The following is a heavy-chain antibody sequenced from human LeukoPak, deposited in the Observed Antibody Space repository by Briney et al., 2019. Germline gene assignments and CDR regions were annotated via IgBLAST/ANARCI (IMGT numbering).Heavy chain of an antibody. D-gene: IGHD6-6*01. V-gene: IGHV1-69*04. J-gene: IGHJ4*02. CDR1: GGTFSSYA. Sequence: SVKVSCKASGGTFSSYAISWVRQAPGQGLEWMGRIIPILGIANYAQKFQGRVTITADKSTSTAYMELSSLRSEDTAVYCCARELYSSSGDYWGQGTLVTVSS. CDR3: ARELYSSSGDY. CDR2: IIPILGIA.